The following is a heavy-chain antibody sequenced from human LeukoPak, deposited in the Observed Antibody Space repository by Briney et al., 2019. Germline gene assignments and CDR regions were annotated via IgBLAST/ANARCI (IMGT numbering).Heavy chain of an antibody. V-gene: IGHV4-39*07. CDR1: GGSISTYY. J-gene: IGHJ4*02. Sequence: SETLSLTCTVSGGSISTYYWGWIRQPPGKGLEWIGSIYYSENTYYNPSLKSRVTISVDTSKNQFSLKLSSVTAADTAVYYCARDSGSYSFDYWGQGTLVTVSS. D-gene: IGHD1-26*01. CDR2: IYYSENT. CDR3: ARDSGSYSFDY.